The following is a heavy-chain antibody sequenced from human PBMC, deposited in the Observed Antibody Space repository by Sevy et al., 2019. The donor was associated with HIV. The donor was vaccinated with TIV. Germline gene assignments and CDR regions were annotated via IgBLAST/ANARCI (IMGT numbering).Heavy chain of an antibody. CDR2: ISYDGSNK. V-gene: IGHV3-30-3*01. J-gene: IGHJ3*02. CDR1: GFTFSSYA. D-gene: IGHD1-26*01. Sequence: GGSLRLSCAASGFTFSSYAMHWVRQAPGKGLEWVAVISYDGSNKYYAHSVKGRFTISRDNSKNTLYLQMNSLRAEDTAVYYCARDFSGGSYYRAPHAFDIWGQGTMVTVS. CDR3: ARDFSGGSYYRAPHAFDI.